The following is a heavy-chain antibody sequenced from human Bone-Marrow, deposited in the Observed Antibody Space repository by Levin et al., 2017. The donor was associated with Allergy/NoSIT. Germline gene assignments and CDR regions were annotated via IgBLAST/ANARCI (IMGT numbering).Heavy chain of an antibody. CDR3: VVPYGLYDMDV. V-gene: IGHV1-69*10. CDR2: VIPIFGIP. J-gene: IGHJ6*02. CDR1: GGSFNTFA. Sequence: GASVKVSCKASGGSFNTFAVNWVRQAPGQGLEWVGGVIPIFGIPHYAQKFQGRVTITADKSTSAVYMEMSSLRSEDTAVYYCVVPYGLYDMDVWGHGTTVIVSS. D-gene: IGHD3-10*01.